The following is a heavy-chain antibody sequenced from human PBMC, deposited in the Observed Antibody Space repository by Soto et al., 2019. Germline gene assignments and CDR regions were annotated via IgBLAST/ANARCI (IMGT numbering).Heavy chain of an antibody. CDR1: GCTFTGYY. CDR3: ARVPMNIVGGLDY. Sequence: ASVKVSCKASGCTFTGYYMHWVRQAPGQGLEWMGWINPNSGGTNYAQKFQGRVTMTRDTSISTAYMELSRLRSDATAVYYCARVPMNIVGGLDYWGQGTLVTDSS. CDR2: INPNSGGT. V-gene: IGHV1-2*02. D-gene: IGHD2-15*01. J-gene: IGHJ4*02.